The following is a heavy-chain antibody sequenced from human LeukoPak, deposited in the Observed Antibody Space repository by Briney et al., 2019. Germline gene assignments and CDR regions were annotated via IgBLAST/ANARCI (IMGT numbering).Heavy chain of an antibody. V-gene: IGHV1-2*02. Sequence: VASVKVSCKASGYAFTGYYMHWVRQAPGQGLERMGWINPNSGGTNYAQKFQGRVTITADKSTSTAYMELSSLRSEDTAVYYCARTITMGPDYWGQGTLVTVSS. CDR3: ARTITMGPDY. J-gene: IGHJ4*02. CDR1: GYAFTGYY. D-gene: IGHD4-4*01. CDR2: INPNSGGT.